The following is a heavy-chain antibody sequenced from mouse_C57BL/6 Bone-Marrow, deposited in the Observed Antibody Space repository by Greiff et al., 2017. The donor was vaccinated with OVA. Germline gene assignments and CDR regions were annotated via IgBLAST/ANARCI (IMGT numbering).Heavy chain of an antibody. D-gene: IGHD2-10*01. CDR2: ISRGSSTI. V-gene: IGHV5-17*01. J-gene: IGHJ3*01. CDR3: ARPPYYSKGAFAY. CDR1: GFTFSDYG. Sequence: EVQLVESGGGLVKPGGSLKLSCAASGFTFSDYGMHWVRQAPEKGLEWVAYISRGSSTIYYADTVKGRFTISRDNAKNTLFLQMTSLRAEDTAMYYGARPPYYSKGAFAYWGQGTLVTVSA.